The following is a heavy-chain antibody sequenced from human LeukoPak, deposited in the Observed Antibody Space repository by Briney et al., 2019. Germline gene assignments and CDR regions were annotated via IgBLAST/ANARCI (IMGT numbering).Heavy chain of an antibody. J-gene: IGHJ3*02. V-gene: IGHV4-59*08. Sequence: PSETLSLTCTVSGGSISSHYWSWIRQPPGKGLEWIGNIYYSGSTNYNPSLKSRVTISVDTSKNQFSLKLSSVTAADTAVYYCARPRDGYNFGAFVMWSQRALVTVSS. CDR2: IYYSGST. CDR3: ARPRDGYNFGAFVM. CDR1: GGSISSHY. D-gene: IGHD5-24*01.